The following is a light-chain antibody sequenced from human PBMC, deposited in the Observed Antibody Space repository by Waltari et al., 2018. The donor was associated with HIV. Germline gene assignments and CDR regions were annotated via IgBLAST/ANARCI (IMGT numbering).Light chain of an antibody. J-gene: IGLJ2*01. CDR3: GTWDDSLNGWEV. Sequence: QSVLTQPPSASGTPGQTVTIPCSGSSSTIGNDAVNWYQQLPGTAPKLLIYSNNQRPSGVPDRFSGSKSGTSASLAISGLQSEDQADYYCGTWDDSLNGWEVFGGGTKLTVL. CDR2: SNN. CDR1: SSTIGNDA. V-gene: IGLV1-44*01.